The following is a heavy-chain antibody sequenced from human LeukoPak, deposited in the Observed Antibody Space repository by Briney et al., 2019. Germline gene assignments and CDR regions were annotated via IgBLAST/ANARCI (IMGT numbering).Heavy chain of an antibody. J-gene: IGHJ5*02. V-gene: IGHV4-31*03. CDR1: GGSISSGGYY. CDR3: ARDIRSGGIYNWFDP. Sequence: SETLSLTCTVSGGSISSGGYYWSWIRQHPGKGLEWIGYIYYSGSTYYNPSLKSRVTISIDTSKRQLSLKLRFVTAADTAVYYCARDIRSGGIYNWFDPWGQGALVTVSS. D-gene: IGHD2-15*01. CDR2: IYYSGST.